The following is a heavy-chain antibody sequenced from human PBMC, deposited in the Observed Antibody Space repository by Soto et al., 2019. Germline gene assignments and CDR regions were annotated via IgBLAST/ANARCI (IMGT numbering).Heavy chain of an antibody. CDR3: ASLTSWSQEYYYGMDV. Sequence: GGSLRLSCTGSGFTFGDFGMSWFRQAPGKGLEWLSFIRSKGYGGTTESAASVRGRFITSRDDSKSIAYLQMNSLKTEDTAVYYCASLTSWSQEYYYGMDVWGQGTTVTV. CDR1: GFTFGDFG. D-gene: IGHD2-2*01. CDR2: IRSKGYGGTT. J-gene: IGHJ6*02. V-gene: IGHV3-49*03.